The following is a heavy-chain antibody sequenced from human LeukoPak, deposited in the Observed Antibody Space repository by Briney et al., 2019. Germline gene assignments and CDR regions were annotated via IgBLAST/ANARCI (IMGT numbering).Heavy chain of an antibody. Sequence: SGTLSLTCTVSGGSISSYYWSWIRQPPGKGLEWIGYIYYSGSTNYNPSLKSRVTISVDTSKNQFSLKLSSVTAADTAVYYCARAADDSSGYYYSRGTSYYYYYMDVWGKGTTVTVSS. CDR1: GGSISSYY. J-gene: IGHJ6*03. V-gene: IGHV4-59*01. D-gene: IGHD3-22*01. CDR2: IYYSGST. CDR3: ARAADDSSGYYYSRGTSYYYYYMDV.